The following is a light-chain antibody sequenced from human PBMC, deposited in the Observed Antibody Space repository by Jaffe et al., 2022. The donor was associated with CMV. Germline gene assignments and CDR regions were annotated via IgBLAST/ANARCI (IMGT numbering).Light chain of an antibody. Sequence: DIQMTQSPSTLSASVGDRVTITCRASQSISDWLAWYQQKPGKAPKVLIYEASNLESGVPSRFSGSGSGTEFTLTISSLQPDDFATYYCQHYNSFPLTFGGGTKVEIK. J-gene: IGKJ4*01. CDR1: QSISDW. CDR2: EAS. V-gene: IGKV1-5*03. CDR3: QHYNSFPLT.